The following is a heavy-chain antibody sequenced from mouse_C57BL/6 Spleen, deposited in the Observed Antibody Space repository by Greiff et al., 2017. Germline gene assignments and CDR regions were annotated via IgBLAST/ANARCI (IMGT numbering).Heavy chain of an antibody. V-gene: IGHV1-55*01. J-gene: IGHJ4*01. D-gene: IGHD2-4*01. CDR1: GYTFTSYW. Sequence: QVQLQQSGAELVKPGASVKMSCKASGYTFTSYWITWVKQRPGQGLEWIGDIYPGSGSTNYNEKFKSKATLTVDTSSSTAYMQLSSLTSEDSAVYYCACYDYDNYAMDYWGQGTSVTVSS. CDR3: ACYDYDNYAMDY. CDR2: IYPGSGST.